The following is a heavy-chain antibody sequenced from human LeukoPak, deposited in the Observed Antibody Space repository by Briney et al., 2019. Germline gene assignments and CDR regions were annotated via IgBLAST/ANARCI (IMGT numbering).Heavy chain of an antibody. CDR1: GYTFTSYG. D-gene: IGHD4/OR15-4a*01. CDR2: ISAYNGNT. V-gene: IGHV1-18*01. J-gene: IGHJ4*02. Sequence: PRASVKVFCKASGYTFTSYGISWVRQAPGQGLEWMGWISAYNGNTNYAQKLQGRVTMTTDTSTSTAYMELRSLRSDDTAVYYCARAESVLYLFDYWGQGTLVTVSS. CDR3: ARAESVLYLFDY.